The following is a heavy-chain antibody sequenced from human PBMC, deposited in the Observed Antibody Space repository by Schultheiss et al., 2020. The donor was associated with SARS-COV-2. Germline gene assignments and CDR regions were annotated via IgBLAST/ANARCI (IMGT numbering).Heavy chain of an antibody. D-gene: IGHD3/OR15-3a*01. V-gene: IGHV4-61*02. CDR2: IYTSGST. CDR3: ARHGLVSEYYFDY. CDR1: GGSISSSSYY. J-gene: IGHJ4*02. Sequence: SETLSLTCTVSGGSISSSSYYWSWIRQPAGKGLEWIGRIYTSGSTNYNPSLKSRVTMSVDTSKNQFSLKLSSVTAADTAVYYCARHGLVSEYYFDYWGQGTLVTVSS.